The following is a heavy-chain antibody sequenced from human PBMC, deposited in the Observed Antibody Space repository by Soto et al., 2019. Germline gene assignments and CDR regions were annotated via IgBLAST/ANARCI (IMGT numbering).Heavy chain of an antibody. V-gene: IGHV4-59*01. CDR3: ARMVRGVIIREDYFDY. CDR2: IYSSGST. D-gene: IGHD3-10*01. Sequence: PSETLSLTCTVSGGSISNYYWNWIRQSPGKGLEWIGYIYSSGSTHYNPSLQNRVTISIDTSKNQVSLKVNSVTAADTAVYYCARMVRGVIIREDYFDYWGQGTLVTV. CDR1: GGSISNYY. J-gene: IGHJ4*02.